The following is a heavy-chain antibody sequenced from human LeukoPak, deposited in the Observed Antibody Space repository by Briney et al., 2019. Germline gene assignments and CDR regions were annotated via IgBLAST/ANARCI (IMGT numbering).Heavy chain of an antibody. CDR2: IYYSGST. CDR1: GGSISSYY. Sequence: SETLSLTCTVSGGSISSYYWSWIRQPPGKGLEWIGYIYYSGSTNYNPSLKSRVTISVDTSKNQFSLKLSSVTAADTAVYYCAWGGYYDSSGYYSPTYWGQGTLVTVSS. V-gene: IGHV4-59*08. CDR3: AWGGYYDSSGYYSPTY. D-gene: IGHD3-22*01. J-gene: IGHJ4*02.